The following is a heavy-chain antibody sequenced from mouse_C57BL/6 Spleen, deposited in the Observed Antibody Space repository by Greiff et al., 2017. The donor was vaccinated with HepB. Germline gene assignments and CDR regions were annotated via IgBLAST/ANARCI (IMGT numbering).Heavy chain of an antibody. D-gene: IGHD2-4*01. V-gene: IGHV14-4*01. Sequence: VQLKQSGAELVRPGASVKLSCTASGFNIKDDYMHWVKQRPEQGLEWIGWIDPENGDTEYASKFQGKATITADTSSNTAYLQLSSLTSEDTAVYYCTTWDYDGYWGQGTLVTVSA. CDR1: GFNIKDDY. J-gene: IGHJ3*01. CDR3: TTWDYDGY. CDR2: IDPENGDT.